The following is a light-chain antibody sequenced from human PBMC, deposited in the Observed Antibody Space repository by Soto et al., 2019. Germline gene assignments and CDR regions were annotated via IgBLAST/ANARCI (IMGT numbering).Light chain of an antibody. CDR2: GAS. CDR1: QSVSSN. CDR3: QQYNNCPPWT. V-gene: IGKV3-15*01. J-gene: IGKJ1*01. Sequence: EIEMTQSPATLSVSPGDRATLSCRASQSVSSNLAWYQQKPGQAPKLLIYGASTRDTGIPARFSGSGSGTEINLTLSSLQSEDFAVYYCQQYNNCPPWTFGQGTKVEIK.